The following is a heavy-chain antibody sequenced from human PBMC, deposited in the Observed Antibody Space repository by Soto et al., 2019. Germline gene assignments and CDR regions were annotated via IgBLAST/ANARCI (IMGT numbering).Heavy chain of an antibody. J-gene: IGHJ6*02. Sequence: EVQVVESGGGLIQPGGSLRLSGAASEIIVSSNYKSWVRQAPGKGLEWVSVIYSGGSTYYADFVKARFTISRDNSKNTLYLQMNSLRVEDTAVYYCAGDPREKYGMDVWGQGTTVTVSS. CDR2: IYSGGST. V-gene: IGHV3-53*01. CDR3: AGDPREKYGMDV. CDR1: EIIVSSNY.